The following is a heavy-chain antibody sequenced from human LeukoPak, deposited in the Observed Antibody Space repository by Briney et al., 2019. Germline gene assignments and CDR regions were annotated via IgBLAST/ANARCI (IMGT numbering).Heavy chain of an antibody. D-gene: IGHD1-26*01. J-gene: IGHJ4*02. Sequence: GGSLRLSCAASGFAFHDXXXXXVRQAPGKXXXXXXXXHKDATTXYAESVKXRXXISRDNSKKSLYLQIDSLTTDDSAMYYCAKTRRSGTEYADFDRWGQGTLVTVSS. V-gene: IGHV3-43*02. CDR2: XHKDATT. CDR1: GFAFHDXX. CDR3: AKTRRSGTEYADFDR.